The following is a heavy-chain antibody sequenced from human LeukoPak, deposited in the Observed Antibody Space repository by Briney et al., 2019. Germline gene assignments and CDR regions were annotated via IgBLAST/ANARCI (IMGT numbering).Heavy chain of an antibody. Sequence: GGSLRLSCAASGFTFSSYAMSWVRQAPGKGLEWVSAINGSGGSTYYADSVKGRFTISRDNSKNTLYLQMNSLRAEDTAVYYCAKDLREMAVAGLDAFDIWGQGTMVTVSS. CDR1: GFTFSSYA. J-gene: IGHJ3*02. CDR2: INGSGGST. D-gene: IGHD6-19*01. V-gene: IGHV3-23*01. CDR3: AKDLREMAVAGLDAFDI.